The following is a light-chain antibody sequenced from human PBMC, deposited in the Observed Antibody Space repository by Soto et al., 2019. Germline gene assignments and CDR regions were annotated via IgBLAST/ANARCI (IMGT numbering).Light chain of an antibody. CDR2: GAS. Sequence: DIQMTQSPSSLSASVGDRLTITCRASQSISSYLPWYQQKAGKAPKLLIYGASTLQSGVPSRFSGSGSGTDFTLTVSRLHPDDFATYYCQQSYSTPRRFGQGTKVEIK. CDR1: QSISSY. J-gene: IGKJ1*01. CDR3: QQSYSTPRR. V-gene: IGKV1-39*01.